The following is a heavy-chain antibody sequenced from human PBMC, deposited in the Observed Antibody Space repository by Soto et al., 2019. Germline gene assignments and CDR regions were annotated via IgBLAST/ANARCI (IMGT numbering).Heavy chain of an antibody. CDR3: ARALFPDVNIYAMDV. Sequence: QVQLVESGGGVVQPGRSLILSCAASGFTFRDHAMHWVRQAPGKGREWLAIIWNDGSNNFYAGYVQRRFTISRDNSKNTVYLQMNTLSAEDTAGYYCARALFPDVNIYAMDVWVQGTTVTVSS. CDR2: IWNDGSNN. V-gene: IGHV3-33*01. J-gene: IGHJ6*02. CDR1: GFTFRDHA.